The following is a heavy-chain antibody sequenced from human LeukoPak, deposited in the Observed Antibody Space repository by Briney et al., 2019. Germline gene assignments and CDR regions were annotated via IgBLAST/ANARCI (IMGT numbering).Heavy chain of an antibody. J-gene: IGHJ4*02. D-gene: IGHD3-3*01. CDR2: IWFDGSKK. Sequence: GGSLRLSCAASGFSLSNYGIPWVRQAPGKGLEWVAIIWFDGSKKYYADSVKGRFTISRDNAKNTLYLQMNSLRAEDTAVYYCASTDFWSGYQFDYWGQGTLVTVSS. V-gene: IGHV3-33*01. CDR1: GFSLSNYG. CDR3: ASTDFWSGYQFDY.